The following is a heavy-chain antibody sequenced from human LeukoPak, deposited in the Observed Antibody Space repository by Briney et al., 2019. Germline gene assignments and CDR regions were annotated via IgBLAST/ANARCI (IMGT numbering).Heavy chain of an antibody. D-gene: IGHD3-22*01. CDR3: ARMLISSGYYVDS. J-gene: IGHJ4*02. V-gene: IGHV3-53*01. CDR2: IYSGGTT. Sequence: GGSLRLSCAASGFTVSSNYMSWVRQAPGKGLEWVSVIYSGGTTYYADSVKGRFTISGDISKNTLYLQMGSLRVEDTAVYYCARMLISSGYYVDSWGQGTLVTVSS. CDR1: GFTVSSNY.